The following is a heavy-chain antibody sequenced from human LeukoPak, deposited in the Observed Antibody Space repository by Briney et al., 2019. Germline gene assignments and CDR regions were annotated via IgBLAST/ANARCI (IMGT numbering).Heavy chain of an antibody. Sequence: GGSLRLSCAASGFTFSSYWMSWVHQAPGKGLEWVANIKQDGSEKYYVDSAKGRFTISRDNAKNSLYLQMNSLRAEDTAVYYCARDGLGHDAFDIWGQGTMVTVSS. V-gene: IGHV3-7*01. J-gene: IGHJ3*02. CDR3: ARDGLGHDAFDI. CDR1: GFTFSSYW. CDR2: IKQDGSEK. D-gene: IGHD6-19*01.